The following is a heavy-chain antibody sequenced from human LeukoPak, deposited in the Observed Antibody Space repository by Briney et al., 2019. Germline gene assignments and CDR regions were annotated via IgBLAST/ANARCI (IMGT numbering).Heavy chain of an antibody. V-gene: IGHV3-53*01. Sequence: PGGSLRLSCTVSGFTVSSNSMSWVRQAPGKGLEWVSFIYSDNTHYSDSVKGRFTIPRDNAKNSLYLQMNSLRAEDTAVYYCAELGITMIGGVWGKGTTVTISS. CDR3: AELGITMIGGV. D-gene: IGHD3-10*02. J-gene: IGHJ6*04. CDR2: IYSDNT. CDR1: GFTVSSNS.